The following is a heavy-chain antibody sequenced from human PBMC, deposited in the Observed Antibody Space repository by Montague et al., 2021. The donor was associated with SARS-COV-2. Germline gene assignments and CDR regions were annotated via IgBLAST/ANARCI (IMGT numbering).Heavy chain of an antibody. CDR2: ISSSGSTI. Sequence: SLRLSYAASGFTFSDYYMSWIRQAPGKGLEWVSYISSSGSTIYNADSVKGRFTISRDNAKNSLYLQMNSLRGEDTAVYYCARGKYYDILTGPVGYWGQGTLVTVSS. CDR1: GFTFSDYY. CDR3: ARGKYYDILTGPVGY. V-gene: IGHV3-11*01. J-gene: IGHJ4*02. D-gene: IGHD3-9*01.